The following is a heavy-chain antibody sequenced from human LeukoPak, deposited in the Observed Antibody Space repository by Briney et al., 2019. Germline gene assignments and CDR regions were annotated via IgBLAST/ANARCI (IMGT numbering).Heavy chain of an antibody. Sequence: GGTLRLSCVVSGIPFSDYYMNWIRHAPGKGLEWISYISSSSSYTDYADSVKGRFTISRDNAQNALFLQMNSLRVEDTAVYYCAAGTAADHWGQGTLVTVSS. J-gene: IGHJ4*02. CDR3: AAGTAADH. D-gene: IGHD6-13*01. V-gene: IGHV3-11*03. CDR2: ISSSSSYT. CDR1: GIPFSDYY.